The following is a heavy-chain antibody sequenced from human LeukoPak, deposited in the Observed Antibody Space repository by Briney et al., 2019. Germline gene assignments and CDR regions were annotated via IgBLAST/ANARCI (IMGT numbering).Heavy chain of an antibody. V-gene: IGHV4-4*02. J-gene: IGHJ4*02. Sequence: SETLSLTCTVSGVSISSVDWFSWVRQPPRKGLEWIGEIYLGGIINYNPSLKSRVTISVDKTNNQFSLKLSSVTAADTAVYYCAGLVGRYSSGLYYYYFDYWGQGTLVTVSS. CDR2: IYLGGII. CDR3: AGLVGRYSSGLYYYYFDY. D-gene: IGHD3-22*01. CDR1: GVSISSVDW.